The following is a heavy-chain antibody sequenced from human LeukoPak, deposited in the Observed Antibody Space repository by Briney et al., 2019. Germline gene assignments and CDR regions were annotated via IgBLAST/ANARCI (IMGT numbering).Heavy chain of an antibody. D-gene: IGHD5-18*01. CDR1: GFTFSSYS. Sequence: GGSLRLSCAASGFTFSSYSMNWVRQAPGKGLEWVSSISSSSSYIYYADPVKGRFTISRDNAKNSLYLQMNSLRAEDTAVYYCARDLTIVDTAMVSGDYWGQGTLVTVSS. CDR2: ISSSSSYI. CDR3: ARDLTIVDTAMVSGDY. V-gene: IGHV3-21*01. J-gene: IGHJ4*02.